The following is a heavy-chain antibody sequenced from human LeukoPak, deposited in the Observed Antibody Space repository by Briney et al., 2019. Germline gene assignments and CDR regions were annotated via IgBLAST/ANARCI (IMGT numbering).Heavy chain of an antibody. CDR2: VVPEDGKT. V-gene: IGHV1-69-2*01. Sequence: AALKASRKASGYTFTDYSIHWGQPTPGKGLEWVGCVVPEDGKTTYQETLQDRDAMAADTYTDTAYMELSSVRSDDTALYYCARLPREIEPQDFWGQGTLVTVSS. J-gene: IGHJ4*02. CDR3: ARLPREIEPQDF. D-gene: IGHD4-11*01. CDR1: GYTFTDYS.